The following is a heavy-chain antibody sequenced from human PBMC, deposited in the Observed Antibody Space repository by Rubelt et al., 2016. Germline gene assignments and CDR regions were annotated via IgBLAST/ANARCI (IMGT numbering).Heavy chain of an antibody. V-gene: IGHV1-8*02. CDR2: MNPNSGNT. D-gene: IGHD6-13*01. CDR1: GYTFTSYG. CDR3: VGAGAEPGS. Sequence: QVQLVQSGAEVKKPGASVKVSCKASGYTFTSYGISWVRQAPGQGLEWMGWMNPNSGNTGYAQKFHGRVTMTRDKSINTAYRELSRLRFGDTAVDYCVGAGAEPGSWGQGTLVTVSS. J-gene: IGHJ4*02.